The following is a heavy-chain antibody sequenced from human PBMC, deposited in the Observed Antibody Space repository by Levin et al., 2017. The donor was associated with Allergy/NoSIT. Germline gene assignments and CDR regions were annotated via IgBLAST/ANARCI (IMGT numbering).Heavy chain of an antibody. V-gene: IGHV3-30*04. D-gene: IGHD3-16*02. J-gene: IGHJ4*02. CDR2: ISYDGSNK. CDR1: GFTFSSYA. CDR3: ARGEATQTYYDYVWGSYRPMGFDY. Sequence: PGGSLRLSCAASGFTFSSYAMHWVRQAPGKGLEWVAVISYDGSNKYYADSVKGRFTISRDNSKNTLYLQMNSLRAEDTAVYYCARGEATQTYYDYVWGSYRPMGFDYWGQGTLVTVSS.